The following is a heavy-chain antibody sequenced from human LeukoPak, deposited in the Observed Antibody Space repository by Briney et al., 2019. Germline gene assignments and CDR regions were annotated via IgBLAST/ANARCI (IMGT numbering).Heavy chain of an antibody. CDR3: ARRLLGYCSGGSCYSGYFQH. CDR1: GFTFSDYY. V-gene: IGHV4-34*01. CDR2: INHSGST. J-gene: IGHJ1*01. D-gene: IGHD2-15*01. Sequence: LRLSCAASGFTFSDYYMNWIRQPPGKGLAWIGEINHSGSTNYNPSLKSRVTISVDTSKNQFSLKLSSVTAADTAVYYCARRLLGYCSGGSCYSGYFQHWGQGTLVTVSS.